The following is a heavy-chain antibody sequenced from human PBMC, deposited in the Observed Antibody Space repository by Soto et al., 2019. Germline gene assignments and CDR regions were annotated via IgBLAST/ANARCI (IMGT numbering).Heavy chain of an antibody. V-gene: IGHV3-7*01. D-gene: IGHD4-4*01. CDR2: INQDGSEK. Sequence: EVQLVQSGGGLVQPGGSLRLSCAASGFTCSGYWMTWVRQAPGKGLEWVANINQDGSEKYYVDSVKGRFTIPRDNAKDSLYLQMNSLRAEDTASYYCARDYSNPRGRFDPWGQGTLVTVSS. CDR3: ARDYSNPRGRFDP. CDR1: GFTCSGYW. J-gene: IGHJ5*02.